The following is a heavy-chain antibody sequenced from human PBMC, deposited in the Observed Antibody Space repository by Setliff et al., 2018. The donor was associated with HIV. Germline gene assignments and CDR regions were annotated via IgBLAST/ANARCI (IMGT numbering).Heavy chain of an antibody. CDR2: IDPSDSDT. J-gene: IGHJ4*02. D-gene: IGHD3-22*01. Sequence: PGESPKISCKGSGYMFASYWINWVRQVPGKGLEWMARIDPSDSDTNFSPSFQGHVTISVDRSITTAYLQWSSLKATDTAMYFCARSGGPTYNYDSSGHYPDYWGQGTLVTVSS. CDR3: ARSGGPTYNYDSSGHYPDY. CDR1: GYMFASYW. V-gene: IGHV5-10-1*01.